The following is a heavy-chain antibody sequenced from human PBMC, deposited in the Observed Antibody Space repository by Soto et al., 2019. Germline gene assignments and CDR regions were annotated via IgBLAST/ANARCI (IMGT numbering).Heavy chain of an antibody. CDR1: GFTFSSYA. CDR2: ISGSGGST. CDR3: AKCGRTVFGVVTLYGMDV. Sequence: GGSLSLSCAASGFTFSSYAMSWVRQAPGKGLEWVSAISGSGGSTYYADSVKGRFTISRDNSKNTLYLQMNSLRAEDTAVYYCAKCGRTVFGVVTLYGMDVWGQGTTVTVSS. V-gene: IGHV3-23*01. D-gene: IGHD3-3*01. J-gene: IGHJ6*02.